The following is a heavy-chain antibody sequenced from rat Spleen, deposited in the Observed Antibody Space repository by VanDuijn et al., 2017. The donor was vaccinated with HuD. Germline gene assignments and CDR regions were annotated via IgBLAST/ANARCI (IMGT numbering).Heavy chain of an antibody. CDR3: TRENYYSADY. J-gene: IGHJ2*01. D-gene: IGHD1-1*01. Sequence: ASVKGRFTISRDNAKSTLYLQMNSLRSEDTATYYCTRENYYSADYWGQGVMVTVSS. V-gene: IGHV5-31*01.